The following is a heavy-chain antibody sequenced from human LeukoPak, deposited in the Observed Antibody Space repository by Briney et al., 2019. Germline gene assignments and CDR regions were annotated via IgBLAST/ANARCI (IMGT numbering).Heavy chain of an antibody. D-gene: IGHD3-10*01. J-gene: IGHJ4*02. CDR3: ARERDYGSGSYYPFDC. V-gene: IGHV4-59*01. CDR1: GGSISSYY. Sequence: PSETLSLTCTVSGGSISSYYWSWIRQPPGKGLEWIGYIHYSGSTNYNPSLKSRVTISVDTSKNQFSLKMNSVTAADTAVYYCARERDYGSGSYYPFDCWGQGTLVTVSS. CDR2: IHYSGST.